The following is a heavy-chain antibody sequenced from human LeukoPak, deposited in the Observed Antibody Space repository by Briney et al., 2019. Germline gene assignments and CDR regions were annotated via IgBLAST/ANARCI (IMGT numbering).Heavy chain of an antibody. CDR2: IGGSSINT. CDR1: GFTFSNYA. J-gene: IGHJ4*02. Sequence: GGSLRLSCAASGFTFSNYAMSCVRQAPGKGLEWVSAIGGSSINTYYADSIKGRFTTSRDNSKNTLFLQMSSLRAEDTAIYYCARVLSLRYFDWVLYADSWGQGTLVTVSS. D-gene: IGHD3-9*01. V-gene: IGHV3-23*01. CDR3: ARVLSLRYFDWVLYADS.